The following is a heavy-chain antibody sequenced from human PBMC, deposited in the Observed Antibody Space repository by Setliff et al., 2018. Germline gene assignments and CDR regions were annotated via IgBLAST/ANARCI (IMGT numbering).Heavy chain of an antibody. CDR1: GGTFSSYA. CDR3: ARSSLLSEQQSDAFDI. D-gene: IGHD6-13*01. Sequence: SGGTFSSYAISWVRQAPGQGLEWMGGIIPILGIANYAQKFQGRVTITADESTSTAYMELSSLRSEDTAVYYCARSSLLSEQQSDAFDIWGQGTMVTVSS. V-gene: IGHV1-69*10. CDR2: IIPILGIA. J-gene: IGHJ3*02.